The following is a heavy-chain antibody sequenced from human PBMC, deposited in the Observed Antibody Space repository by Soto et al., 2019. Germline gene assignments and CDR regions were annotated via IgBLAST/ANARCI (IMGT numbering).Heavy chain of an antibody. CDR2: ISWNSGDK. J-gene: IGHJ2*01. CDR3: VKKSCSHTRCYTGWFFDL. CDR1: GFIFEDYD. D-gene: IGHD2-15*01. V-gene: IGHV3-9*01. Sequence: LRLSCEASGFIFEDYDMHWVRQPPGKGLQWVSGISWNSGDKDYGDSVKGRFTISRDNAKNSLDLQMSSLRVEDTATYYCVKKSCSHTRCYTGWFFDLWGRGTLVTVSS.